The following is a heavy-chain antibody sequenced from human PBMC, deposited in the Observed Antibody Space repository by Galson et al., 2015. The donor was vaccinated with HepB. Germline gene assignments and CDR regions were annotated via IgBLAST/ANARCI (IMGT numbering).Heavy chain of an antibody. D-gene: IGHD3-22*01. V-gene: IGHV3-30*18. J-gene: IGHJ3*02. CDR3: AKVRGDYYYDTSGLDAFDI. CDR1: GFTFGTHA. Sequence: SLRLSCAASGFTFGTHAMHWVRQAPGKGLEWVAVISYGGNNNYYVDSVKGRFTISRDNSQNTLFLQMNSLRTEDTAIYYCAKVRGDYYYDTSGLDAFDIWGQGTMVTVSS. CDR2: ISYGGNNN.